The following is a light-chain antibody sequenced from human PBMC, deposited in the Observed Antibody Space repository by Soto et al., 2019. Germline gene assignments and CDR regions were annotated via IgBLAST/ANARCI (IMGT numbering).Light chain of an antibody. CDR1: RSNIGNNY. CDR2: DND. V-gene: IGLV1-51*01. Sequence: QSVLTQPPSVSAAPGQKVTVSCSGSRSNIGNNYVSWYQHLPGTAPKLLIYDNDKRPSGIPDRFSASKSGTSATLGITGLQADDEAYYYCASWDERLNGYMIFGGGTKVTVL. CDR3: ASWDERLNGYMI. J-gene: IGLJ2*01.